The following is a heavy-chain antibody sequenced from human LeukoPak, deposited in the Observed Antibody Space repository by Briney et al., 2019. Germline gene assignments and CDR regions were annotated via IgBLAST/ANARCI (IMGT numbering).Heavy chain of an antibody. CDR2: INPNSGGT. Sequence: ASVKVSCKASGYTFTGYYMHWVRHAPGQGLEWMGWINPNSGGTNYAQKFQGRVTMTRDTSISTAYMELSRLRSDDTAVYCCARDAGLVVPAISNYFDYWGQGTLVTVSS. D-gene: IGHD2-2*01. J-gene: IGHJ4*02. V-gene: IGHV1-2*02. CDR3: ARDAGLVVPAISNYFDY. CDR1: GYTFTGYY.